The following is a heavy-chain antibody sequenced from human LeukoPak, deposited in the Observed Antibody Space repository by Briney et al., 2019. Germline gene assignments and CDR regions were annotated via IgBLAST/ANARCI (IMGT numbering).Heavy chain of an antibody. V-gene: IGHV4-61*02. D-gene: IGHD3-3*01. Sequence: SQTLSLTCTVSGGSISSGSYYWSWIRQPAGKGLEWIGSIYHSGSTYYNPSLKSRVTISVDTSKNQFSLKLSSVTAADTAVYYCARGSTFSNFGVVIIYYFDYWGLGTLVTVSS. CDR3: ARGSTFSNFGVVIIYYFDY. CDR2: IYHSGST. CDR1: GGSISSGSYY. J-gene: IGHJ4*02.